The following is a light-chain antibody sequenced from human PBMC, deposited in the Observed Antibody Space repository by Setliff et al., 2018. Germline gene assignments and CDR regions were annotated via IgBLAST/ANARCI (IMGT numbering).Light chain of an antibody. CDR1: SSILGAGNTYD. V-gene: IGLV1-40*01. J-gene: IGLJ1*01. CDR3: QSYDNSLSGSGL. Sequence: QSVLTQPPSVSGAPGQRVTISCTGISSILGAGNTYDVHWYQQLPGTAPKLLIYGNSNRPSGVPDRFSGSKSGTSASLAITGLQAEDEADYYCQSYDNSLSGSGLFGTGTKGTVL. CDR2: GNS.